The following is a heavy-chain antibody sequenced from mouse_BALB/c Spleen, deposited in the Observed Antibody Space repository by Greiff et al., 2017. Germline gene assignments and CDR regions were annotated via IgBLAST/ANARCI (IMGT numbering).Heavy chain of an antibody. D-gene: IGHD1-1*01. CDR2: INPSTGYT. Sequence: QVQLKQSGAELAKPGASVKMSCKASGYTFTSYWMHWVKQRPGQGLEWIGYINPSTGYTEYNQKFKDKATLTADKSSSTAYMQLSSLTSEDSAVYYCARSHYYGSSPAWFAYWGQGTLVTVSA. J-gene: IGHJ3*01. V-gene: IGHV1-7*01. CDR3: ARSHYYGSSPAWFAY. CDR1: GYTFTSYW.